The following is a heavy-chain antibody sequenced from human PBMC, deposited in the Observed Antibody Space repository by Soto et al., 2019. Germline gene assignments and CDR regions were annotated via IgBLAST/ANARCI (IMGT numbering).Heavy chain of an antibody. V-gene: IGHV1-24*01. D-gene: IGHD5-12*01. CDR2: FDPEDGET. CDR3: ATAPVSPYSGYGPQRWAFDI. J-gene: IGHJ3*02. CDR1: GYTLTELS. Sequence: GASVKVSCKVSGYTLTELSMHWVRQAPGKGLEWMGGFDPEDGETIYAQKFQGRVTMTEDTSTDTAYMELSSLRSEDTAVYYCATAPVSPYSGYGPQRWAFDIWGQGTMVTVSS.